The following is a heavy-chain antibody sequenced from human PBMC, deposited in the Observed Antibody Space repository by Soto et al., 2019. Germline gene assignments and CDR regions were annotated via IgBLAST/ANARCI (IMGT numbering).Heavy chain of an antibody. D-gene: IGHD3-3*01. V-gene: IGHV4-59*01. J-gene: IGHJ6*03. CDR1: GGSISSYY. CDR2: IYYSGST. Sequence: KPSETLSLTCTVSGGSISSYYWSWIRQPPGKGLEWIGYIYYSGSTNYNPSLKSRVTISVDTSKNQFSLKLSSVTAADTAVYYCARVFLDFWPPDYYYYMDVWGKGTTVTVSS. CDR3: ARVFLDFWPPDYYYYMDV.